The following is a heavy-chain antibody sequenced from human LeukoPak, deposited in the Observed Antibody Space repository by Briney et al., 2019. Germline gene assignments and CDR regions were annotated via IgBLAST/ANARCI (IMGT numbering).Heavy chain of an antibody. CDR2: ISSSSSYI. Sequence: PGGSLRLSCAASGFTFSSYSMNWVRQAPGKGLEWVSSISSSSSYIYYADSVKGRFTISRDNAKNPLYLQMNSLRAEDTAVYYCARPDEQQLVRDAFDIWGQGTMVTVSS. CDR1: GFTFSSYS. CDR3: ARPDEQQLVRDAFDI. J-gene: IGHJ3*02. D-gene: IGHD6-13*01. V-gene: IGHV3-21*01.